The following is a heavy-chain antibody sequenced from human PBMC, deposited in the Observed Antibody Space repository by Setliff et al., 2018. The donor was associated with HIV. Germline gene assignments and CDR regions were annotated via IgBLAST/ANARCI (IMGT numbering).Heavy chain of an antibody. CDR3: ARWGSGSYERVFDY. D-gene: IGHD1-26*01. J-gene: IGHJ4*02. CDR1: GFTFRDYA. Sequence: HPGGSLRLSCIGSGFTFRDYAMSWVRQAPGKGLEWVSFIRSKTYGGTTEYAASVKGRFTISRDTSKNTLYLQMNILRVEDTAVYFCARWGSGSYERVFDYWGQGTLVTVSS. V-gene: IGHV3-49*04. CDR2: IRSKTYGGTT.